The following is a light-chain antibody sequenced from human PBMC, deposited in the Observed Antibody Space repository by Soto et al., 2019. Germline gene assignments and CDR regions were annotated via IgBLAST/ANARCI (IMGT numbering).Light chain of an antibody. V-gene: IGLV1-47*01. CDR1: SSNIGSNY. CDR3: ATWDDILGCVV. Sequence: QSVLTQPPSASGTPGQRVTISCSGGSSNIGSNYAYWYRQLPGTAPKLVIYANSQRPSGVPDRFSATKSGTSASLAISGLRSEDEADYYYATWDDILGCVVFGGGTKVTVL. J-gene: IGLJ2*01. CDR2: ANS.